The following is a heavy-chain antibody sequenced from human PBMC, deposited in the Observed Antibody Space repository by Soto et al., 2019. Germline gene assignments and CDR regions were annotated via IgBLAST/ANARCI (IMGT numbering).Heavy chain of an antibody. Sequence: GGSLRLSCAASGFTFSSYAMSWVRQAPGKGLEWVSAITGSGGSTYYADSVKGRFTISRDNSKNTLYLQMNSLRAEDTAVYYCAKDQGMRAVWADAFDIWGQGTMVTVSS. D-gene: IGHD6-19*01. J-gene: IGHJ3*02. CDR2: ITGSGGST. CDR1: GFTFSSYA. V-gene: IGHV3-23*01. CDR3: AKDQGMRAVWADAFDI.